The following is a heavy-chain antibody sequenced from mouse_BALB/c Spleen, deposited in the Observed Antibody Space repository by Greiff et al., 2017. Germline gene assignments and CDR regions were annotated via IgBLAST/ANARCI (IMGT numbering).Heavy chain of an antibody. D-gene: IGHD1-1*01. CDR2: IYPGNVNT. CDR1: GYTFTSYY. J-gene: IGHJ4*01. V-gene: IGHV1S56*01. CDR3: ARTITTVPPMDY. Sequence: QVHVKQSGPELVKPGASVRISCKASGYTFTSYYIHWVKQRPGQGLEWIGWIYPGNVNTKYNEKFKGKATLTADKSSSTAYMQLSSLTSEDSAVYVCARTITTVPPMDYWGQGTSVTVSS.